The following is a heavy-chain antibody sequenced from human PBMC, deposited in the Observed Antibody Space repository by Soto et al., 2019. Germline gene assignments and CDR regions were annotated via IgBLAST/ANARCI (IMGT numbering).Heavy chain of an antibody. J-gene: IGHJ4*02. V-gene: IGHV3-48*02. CDR2: ISTSSTTI. CDR3: ARDLRVVGATIAFDY. Sequence: GGSLRLSCAASGFTFSSYRMNWVRQAPGKGLEWVSYISTSSTTISYADSVKGRFTISRDNAKNSLYLQMNSLRDEDTAVYYCARDLRVVGATIAFDYWGQGALVTVSS. CDR1: GFTFSSYR. D-gene: IGHD1-26*01.